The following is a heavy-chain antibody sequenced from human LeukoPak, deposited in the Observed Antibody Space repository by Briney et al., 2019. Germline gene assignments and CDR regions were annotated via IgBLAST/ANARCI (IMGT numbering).Heavy chain of an antibody. CDR3: ARRDIVVVPAAIFGAFDI. CDR1: GFTFDDYG. V-gene: IGHV3-20*04. Sequence: GGSLRLSCAASGFTFDDYGMSWVRHAPGKGLEWVSGINWNGGSTGYADSVEGRFTISRDNAKNSLYLQMNSLRAEDTALYYCARRDIVVVPAAIFGAFDIWGEGTMVTVSS. D-gene: IGHD2-2*02. J-gene: IGHJ3*02. CDR2: INWNGGST.